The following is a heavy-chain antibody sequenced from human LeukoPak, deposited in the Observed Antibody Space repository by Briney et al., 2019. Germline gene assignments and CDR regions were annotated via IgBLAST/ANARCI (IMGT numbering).Heavy chain of an antibody. Sequence: GGSLRLSCAASGFTFSNYGMHWGRQAPGKGLEWVAFIRHDGSNKYYADSVKGRFTISRDNSKNTLYLQMNSLKPEDTTVYYCAKVREMVTKLDAFDIWGQGTMVTVSS. J-gene: IGHJ3*02. V-gene: IGHV3-30*02. CDR1: GFTFSNYG. CDR2: IRHDGSNK. CDR3: AKVREMVTKLDAFDI. D-gene: IGHD5-24*01.